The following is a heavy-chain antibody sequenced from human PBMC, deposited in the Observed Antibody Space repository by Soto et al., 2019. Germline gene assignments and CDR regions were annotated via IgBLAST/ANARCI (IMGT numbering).Heavy chain of an antibody. CDR1: GFTFTSSA. J-gene: IGHJ6*02. V-gene: IGHV1-58*01. CDR2: IVVGSGNT. CDR3: AADAFSYPYYDFWSGYYKSDYYYGMDV. D-gene: IGHD3-3*01. Sequence: SVKVSCKASGFTFTSSAVQWVRQARGQRLEWIGWIVVGSGNTNYAQKFQERVTITRDMSTSTAYMELSSLRSEDTAVYYCAADAFSYPYYDFWSGYYKSDYYYGMDVWGQGTTVTVSS.